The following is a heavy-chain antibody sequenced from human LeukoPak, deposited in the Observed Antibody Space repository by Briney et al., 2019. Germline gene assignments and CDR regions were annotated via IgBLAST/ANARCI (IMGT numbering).Heavy chain of an antibody. CDR3: ARGLGSGWSRGISFDY. Sequence: GGSLRLSCAASGFTVSSNYMSWVRQAPGKGLEWVSAISGSGGSTYYADSVKGRFTISRDNSKNTLYLQMNSLRAEDTAVYYCARGLGSGWSRGISFDYWGQGTLVTVSS. J-gene: IGHJ4*02. V-gene: IGHV3-23*01. CDR2: ISGSGGST. D-gene: IGHD6-19*01. CDR1: GFTVSSNY.